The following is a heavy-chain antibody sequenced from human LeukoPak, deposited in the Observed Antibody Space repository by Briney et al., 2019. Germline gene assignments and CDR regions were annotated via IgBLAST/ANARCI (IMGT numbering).Heavy chain of an antibody. D-gene: IGHD5-18*01. Sequence: ASVKVSCKASGYTFSNYYMKWVRQAPGQGLEWMGIINPVGGGTNYAQKFQGRVTMTRDTSTSTVYMELSSVRYEHTAVYYCARGYSYDSVLHYWGERTLVTVSS. CDR2: INPVGGGT. V-gene: IGHV1-46*01. J-gene: IGHJ4*02. CDR1: GYTFSNYY. CDR3: ARGYSYDSVLHY.